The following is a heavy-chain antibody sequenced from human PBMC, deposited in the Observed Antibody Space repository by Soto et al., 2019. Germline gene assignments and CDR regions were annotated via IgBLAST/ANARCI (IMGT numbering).Heavy chain of an antibody. CDR3: ARLGDRHNYYYMDV. CDR2: IYYIGST. CDR1: GGPISSSNHY. J-gene: IGHJ6*03. Sequence: QLQLQESGPGLVKPAETLSVTCTVSGGPISSSNHYWGWIRQPPGKGLEWIGSIYYIGSTYYNPSVQSRVTISVDTSKNQFSLKVRSVTAADTAVYFCARLGDRHNYYYMDVWGKGTTVTVSS. V-gene: IGHV4-39*01. D-gene: IGHD3-16*01.